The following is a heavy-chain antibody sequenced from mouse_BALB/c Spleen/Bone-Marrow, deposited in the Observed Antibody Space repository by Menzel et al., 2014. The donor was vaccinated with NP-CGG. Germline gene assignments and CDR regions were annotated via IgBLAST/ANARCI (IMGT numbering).Heavy chain of an antibody. V-gene: IGHV1-67*01. CDR1: GYTFTDYA. J-gene: IGHJ3*01. Sequence: VQLQQPGPELVRPGVSVKISCKGSGYTFTDYAMHWVKQSHAKSLEWIGVISTYSGNTNYNQKFKGKATMTVDKSSSTAYMELARLTSEDSAIYYCARGYYGSSYLFAYWGQGTLVTVSA. CDR2: ISTYSGNT. D-gene: IGHD1-1*01. CDR3: ARGYYGSSYLFAY.